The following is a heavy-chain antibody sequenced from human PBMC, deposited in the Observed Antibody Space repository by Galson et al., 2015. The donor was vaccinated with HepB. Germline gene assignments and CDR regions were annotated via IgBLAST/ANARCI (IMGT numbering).Heavy chain of an antibody. J-gene: IGHJ3*02. Sequence: SLRLSCAASGFTFSSYSMNWVRQAPGKGLEWVSYISSSSSTIYYADSVKGRFTISRDNAKDSLYLQMNSLRAEDTAVYYCAPGGYDFSNAFDIWGQGTMVTVSS. CDR1: GFTFSSYS. D-gene: IGHD3-3*01. CDR3: APGGYDFSNAFDI. CDR2: ISSSSSTI. V-gene: IGHV3-48*01.